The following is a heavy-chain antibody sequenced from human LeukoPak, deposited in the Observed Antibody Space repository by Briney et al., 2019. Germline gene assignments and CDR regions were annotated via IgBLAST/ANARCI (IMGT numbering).Heavy chain of an antibody. CDR3: ARDSGYSYADDY. D-gene: IGHD5-18*01. J-gene: IGHJ4*02. Sequence: PGGSLRLSCAASGFTFRSYAMQWVRQAPGKGLEWVSYITYNSGTIFYADSVKGRFTISRDNAKDLLYLQMSSLRDEDTAVYYCARDSGYSYADDYWGQGTLVTVSS. CDR1: GFTFRSYA. CDR2: ITYNSGTI. V-gene: IGHV3-48*02.